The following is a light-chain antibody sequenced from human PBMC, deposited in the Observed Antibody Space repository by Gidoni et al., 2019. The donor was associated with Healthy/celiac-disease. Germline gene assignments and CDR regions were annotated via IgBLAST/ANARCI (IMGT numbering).Light chain of an antibody. CDR3: SSYAGSNNFV. CDR1: SSDVGGYNY. CDR2: EVS. Sequence: SALTQPPSASGSPGQSVTISCTGTSSDVGGYNYVSWYQQHPGKAPKLMIYEVSKRPSGVPDRFSGSKSCNTASLTVSGLQAEDEADYYCSSYAGSNNFVFGGGTKLTVL. J-gene: IGLJ3*02. V-gene: IGLV2-8*01.